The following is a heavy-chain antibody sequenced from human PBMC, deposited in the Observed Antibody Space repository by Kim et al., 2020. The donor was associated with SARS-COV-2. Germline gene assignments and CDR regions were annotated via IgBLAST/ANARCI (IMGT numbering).Heavy chain of an antibody. D-gene: IGHD6-19*01. J-gene: IGHJ6*02. CDR3: VKGAVAGTGYYGMDV. CDR2: ISSNGGST. V-gene: IGHV3-64D*06. Sequence: GGSLRLSCSASGFTFSSYAMHWVRQAPGKGLEYVSAISSNGGSTYYADSVKGRFTISRDNSKNTLYLQMSSLRAEDTAVYYCVKGAVAGTGYYGMDVWGQGTTVTVSS. CDR1: GFTFSSYA.